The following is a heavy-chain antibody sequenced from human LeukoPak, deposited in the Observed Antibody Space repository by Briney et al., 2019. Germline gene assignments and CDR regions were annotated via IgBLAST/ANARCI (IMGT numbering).Heavy chain of an antibody. J-gene: IGHJ4*02. Sequence: GGSLRLSCVASGFGFSRYWMHWVRQAPGKGPVWVSRIHTDGTITNYADSVKGRFTVSRDNAKNTLYLQMDSLRAEDTAVYYCTRECDPTLCAGSPPDYWGQGTQVIVSS. CDR2: IHTDGTIT. CDR3: TRECDPTLCAGSPPDY. D-gene: IGHD1-14*01. V-gene: IGHV3-74*01. CDR1: GFGFSRYW.